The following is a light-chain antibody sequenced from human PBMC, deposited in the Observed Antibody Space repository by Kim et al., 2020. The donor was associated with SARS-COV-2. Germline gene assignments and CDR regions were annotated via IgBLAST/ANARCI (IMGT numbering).Light chain of an antibody. CDR1: QSINSW. CDR2: EAS. J-gene: IGKJ1*01. Sequence: DIQMTQSPSTLSASVGDRVAITCRASQSINSWLALYQQKPGKAPKLLIYEASSLESGVPSRFSGSESGTEFTLTISSLQPDDIATYYCHQYNAYSWTFGQGTKVDIK. V-gene: IGKV1-5*03. CDR3: HQYNAYSWT.